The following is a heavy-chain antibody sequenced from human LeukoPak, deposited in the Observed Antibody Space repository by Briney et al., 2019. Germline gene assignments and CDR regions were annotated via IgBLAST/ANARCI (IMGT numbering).Heavy chain of an antibody. Sequence: GGSLRLSCAASGFTSSSYAMSWVRQAPGKGLEWVSAISGSGGSTYYADSVKGRFTISRDNSKNTLYLQMNSLRAEDTAVYYCAKGPTHLYSGYEIYWGQGTLVTVSS. CDR3: AKGPTHLYSGYEIY. J-gene: IGHJ4*02. CDR2: ISGSGGST. CDR1: GFTSSSYA. D-gene: IGHD5-12*01. V-gene: IGHV3-23*01.